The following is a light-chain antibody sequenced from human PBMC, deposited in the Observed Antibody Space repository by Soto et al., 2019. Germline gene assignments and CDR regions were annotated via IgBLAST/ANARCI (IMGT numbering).Light chain of an antibody. CDR3: QQYYSAPYT. CDR2: WAS. J-gene: IGKJ2*01. Sequence: DIVMTQSPDSLAVSLGERATVHCKSSQSVLSSSNNLNYLTWFQQMPGQPPRLLIYWASTRESGVPDRFSGSGSGTDFTLTNRSLQAEDGAVYYCQQYYSAPYTFGQGTKLEIK. V-gene: IGKV4-1*01. CDR1: QSVLSSSNNLNY.